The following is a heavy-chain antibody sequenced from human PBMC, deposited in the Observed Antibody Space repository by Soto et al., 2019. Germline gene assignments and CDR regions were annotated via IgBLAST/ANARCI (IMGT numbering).Heavy chain of an antibody. CDR2: VYTSETT. V-gene: IGHV4-4*07. D-gene: IGHD6-13*01. CDR3: AGNIAAAGRRYYGMDV. J-gene: IGHJ6*02. CDR1: GGSMSGYY. Sequence: QVQLQESGTGLVKPSETLSLTCTVSGGSMSGYYWSWIRQSAGKGLEWFGRVYTSETTYYNPSLKSRVTMSLDTSKNQFSLNLYSLTASDTAVYYCAGNIAAAGRRYYGMDVLVQGTTVTVSS.